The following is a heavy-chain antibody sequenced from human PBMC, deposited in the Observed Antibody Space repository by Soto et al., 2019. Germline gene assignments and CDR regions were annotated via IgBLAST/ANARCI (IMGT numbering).Heavy chain of an antibody. V-gene: IGHV3-21*01. Sequence: PGRSLRLSCEASVLNFSSVSMNWVRQVPGKGLEWVASISSGSTETWYAHSVKGRFIISRDNAQNSLFLQMNTLTQEDTAMYYCARVAYWGPGTQVTFSS. CDR1: VLNFSSVS. J-gene: IGHJ4*02. CDR3: ARVAY. CDR2: ISSGSTET.